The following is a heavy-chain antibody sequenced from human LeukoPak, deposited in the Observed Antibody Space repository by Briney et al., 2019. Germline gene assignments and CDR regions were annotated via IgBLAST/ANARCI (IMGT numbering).Heavy chain of an antibody. V-gene: IGHV4-30-2*01. J-gene: IGHJ4*02. CDR1: GGSISSGGDY. D-gene: IGHD3-3*01. CDR2: IYQTGST. CDR3: ARGSRWSGYWPYYFDY. Sequence: SQTLSLTCSVSGGSISSGGDYWSWIRQPPGKGLEWIGYIYQTGSTYYNPSLKSRVTISADRSENQFSLRLTSVTAADTAVYYCARGSRWSGYWPYYFDYWGQGTLVTVSS.